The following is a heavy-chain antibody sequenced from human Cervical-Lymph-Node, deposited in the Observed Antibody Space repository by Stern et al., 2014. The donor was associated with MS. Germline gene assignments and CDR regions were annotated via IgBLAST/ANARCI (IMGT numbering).Heavy chain of an antibody. V-gene: IGHV4-39*01. CDR2: IYYSGST. Sequence: VQLVESGPGLVKPSETLSLTCTVSGGSISSSSYYWGWIRQPPGKGLEWLGSIYYSGSTYYNPYLKSRVTISVDTSKKQFSLKRTSVTAADTAVYYCARHQGATLDAFDIWGQGTMVTVSS. CDR3: ARHQGATLDAFDI. D-gene: IGHD1-26*01. J-gene: IGHJ3*02. CDR1: GGSISSSSYY.